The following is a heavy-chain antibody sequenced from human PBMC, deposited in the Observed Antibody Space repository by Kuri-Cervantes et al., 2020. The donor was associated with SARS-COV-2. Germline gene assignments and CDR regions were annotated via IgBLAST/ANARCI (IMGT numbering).Heavy chain of an antibody. V-gene: IGHV4-39*01. J-gene: IGHJ3*02. CDR1: GGSISSSSYY. Sequence: GSLRLSCTVSGGSISSSSYYWGWIRQPPGKGLEWIGSIYYSGSTYYNPSLKSRVTISVDTSKNQFSLKLSSVTAADTAVYYCARHSEYGDYVPPGGAFDIWGQGTMVTASS. CDR2: IYYSGST. CDR3: ARHSEYGDYVPPGGAFDI. D-gene: IGHD4-17*01.